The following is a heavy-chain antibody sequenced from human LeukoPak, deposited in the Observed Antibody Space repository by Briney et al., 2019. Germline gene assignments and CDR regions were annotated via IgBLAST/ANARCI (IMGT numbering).Heavy chain of an antibody. J-gene: IGHJ4*02. V-gene: IGHV3-7*03. CDR3: ARARAGAGTFFFDY. CDR2: IKQDGSEK. CDR1: GFTFSNYW. D-gene: IGHD6-13*01. Sequence: GGSLRLSCAASGFTFSNYWMNWVRQAPGKGLEWVANIKQDGSEKYYVDSVKGRFTISRDNSKNTLYLQMNSLRAEDTAVYYCARARAGAGTFFFDYWGQGALVTVSS.